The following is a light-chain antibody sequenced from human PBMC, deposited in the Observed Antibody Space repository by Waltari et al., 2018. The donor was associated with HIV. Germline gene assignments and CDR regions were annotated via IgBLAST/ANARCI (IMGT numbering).Light chain of an antibody. J-gene: IGKJ2*01. CDR1: QSVRSSY. Sequence: EIVLTQSPGTLPLSPGERATLSCRASQSVRSSYLAWYQQKPGQAPRLLIYGASSWATGIPDRFSGSGSGTDFTLTISRLEPEDFAVYFCQQYGSSPPTFGQGTKLEIK. CDR3: QQYGSSPPT. V-gene: IGKV3-20*01. CDR2: GAS.